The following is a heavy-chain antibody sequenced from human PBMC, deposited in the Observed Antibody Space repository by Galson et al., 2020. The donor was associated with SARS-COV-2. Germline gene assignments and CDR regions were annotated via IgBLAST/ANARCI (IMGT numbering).Heavy chain of an antibody. CDR2: ISYEGSNK. CDR3: ARGRDGSGGFIDWYFDL. CDR1: GYTFSSYA. J-gene: IGHJ2*01. D-gene: IGHD2-15*01. V-gene: IGHV3-30-3*01. Sequence: GGSLRLSCAASGYTFSSYAMHWVRQAPGKGLEWVAVISYEGSNKYYADSVKGRFTISRDNSKNTLYLQMNSLRAEDTAVYYCARGRDGSGGFIDWYFDLWGRGTLVTVSS.